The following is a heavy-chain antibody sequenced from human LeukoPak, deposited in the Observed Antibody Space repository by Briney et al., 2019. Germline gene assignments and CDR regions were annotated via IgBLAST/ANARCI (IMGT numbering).Heavy chain of an antibody. D-gene: IGHD2-15*01. V-gene: IGHV3-23*01. CDR1: GFYFANYA. CDR3: TKAPIVSCSGAFCYPFDS. Sequence: GGSLRLSCAASGFYFANYAMSWVRQAPGKGLEWVSATVGGGSPNTYHADSVKGRFTISRDNSKNTLFLQMNSLRDEDTAIYYCTKAPIVSCSGAFCYPFDSWGQGTLVTVSS. J-gene: IGHJ4*02. CDR2: TVGGGSPNT.